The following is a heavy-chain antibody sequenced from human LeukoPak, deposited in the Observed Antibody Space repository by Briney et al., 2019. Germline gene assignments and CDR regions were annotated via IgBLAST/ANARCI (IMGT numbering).Heavy chain of an antibody. D-gene: IGHD4-17*01. V-gene: IGHV3-7*03. CDR1: GFTFSSYW. CDR3: ARGDYGDYGYFTYFDY. CDR2: IKQDGSEK. J-gene: IGHJ4*02. Sequence: PGGSLRFSCAASGFTFSSYWMSWVRQAPGKGLEWVANIKQDGSEKYYVDSVKGRFTISRDNAKNSLYLQMNSLRAEDTAVYYCARGDYGDYGYFTYFDYWGQGTLVTVSS.